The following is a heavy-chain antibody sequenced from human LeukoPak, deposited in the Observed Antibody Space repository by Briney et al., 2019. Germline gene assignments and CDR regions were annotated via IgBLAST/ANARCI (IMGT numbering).Heavy chain of an antibody. V-gene: IGHV1-69*13. J-gene: IGHJ4*02. D-gene: IGHD3-22*01. CDR1: GGTFSSYA. CDR2: IIPIFGTA. Sequence: GASVKVSCKASGGTFSSYAISWVRQAPGQGLEWMGGIIPIFGTANYAQKFQGRVTTTADESTSTAYMELSSLRSEDTAVYYCARARGALNYYDSSGYPDYWGQGTLVTVSS. CDR3: ARARGALNYYDSSGYPDY.